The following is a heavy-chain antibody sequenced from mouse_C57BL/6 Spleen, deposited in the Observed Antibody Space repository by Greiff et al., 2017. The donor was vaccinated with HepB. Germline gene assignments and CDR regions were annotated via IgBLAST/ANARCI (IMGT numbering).Heavy chain of an antibody. Sequence: EVQLQQSVAELVRPGASVKLSCTASGFNIKNTYMHWVKQRPEQGLEWIGSIDPANGNTKYAPKFQGKATITADTSSNTAYLQLSSLTSEDTAIYYWASHDYEYDGSWFAYWGQGTLVTVSA. V-gene: IGHV14-3*01. J-gene: IGHJ3*01. CDR2: IDPANGNT. D-gene: IGHD2-4*01. CDR3: ASHDYEYDGSWFAY. CDR1: GFNIKNTY.